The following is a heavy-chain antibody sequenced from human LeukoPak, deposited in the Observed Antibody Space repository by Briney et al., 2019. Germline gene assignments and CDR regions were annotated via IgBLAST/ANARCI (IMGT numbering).Heavy chain of an antibody. D-gene: IGHD3-16*01. CDR1: GFPLNNYA. CDR2: FSGSGGST. V-gene: IGHV3-23*01. Sequence: GVSLTLSCAASGFPLNNYAMKCAPHAPGRGLEWVSGFSGSGGSTYYADSVKGPFTISRDNTKNTLYLQMNSLRAEDTGVYYSAKDAITLGRNWFDPWGQGNLVTVSS. J-gene: IGHJ5*02. CDR3: AKDAITLGRNWFDP.